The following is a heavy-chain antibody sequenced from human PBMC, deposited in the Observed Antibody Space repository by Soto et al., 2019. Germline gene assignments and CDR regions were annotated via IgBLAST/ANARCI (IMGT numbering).Heavy chain of an antibody. CDR2: IIPMFGTP. CDR1: GGAFNNYI. D-gene: IGHD2-15*01. Sequence: QVQLVQSGAEVKKPGSSVKVSCKASGGAFNNYIFDWVRQAPGQGLEWMGGIIPMFGTPKYAQTFQDRITISADVSTGTAYMELTSLRFDDTAIYYCARGRDQPPVVLYFDSWGEGTRCTVSS. V-gene: IGHV1-69*01. CDR3: ARGRDQPPVVLYFDS. J-gene: IGHJ4*02.